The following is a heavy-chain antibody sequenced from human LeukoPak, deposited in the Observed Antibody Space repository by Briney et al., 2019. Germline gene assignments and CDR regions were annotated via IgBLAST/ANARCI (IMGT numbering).Heavy chain of an antibody. V-gene: IGHV3-30*02. Sequence: QHGGSLRLSCAASGFTFSSYGMHWVRQAPGKGLEWVAFIRYDGSNKYYADSVKGRFTISRDNSKNTLYLQMNSLRAEDTAVYYCAKDENYCSSTSCYPQEKSPFDYWGQGTLVTVSS. D-gene: IGHD2-2*01. J-gene: IGHJ4*02. CDR1: GFTFSSYG. CDR3: AKDENYCSSTSCYPQEKSPFDY. CDR2: IRYDGSNK.